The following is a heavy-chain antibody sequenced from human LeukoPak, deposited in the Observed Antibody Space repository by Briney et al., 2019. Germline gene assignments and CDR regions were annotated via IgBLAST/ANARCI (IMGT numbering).Heavy chain of an antibody. Sequence: PSETLSLTCAVYGGSFSGYYWSWIRQPPGKGLEWIGEINHSGSTNYNPSLKSRVTISVDTSKNQFSLKLSSVTAADTAVYYCARETPTKYYYDSSGYDYWGQGTLVTVSS. J-gene: IGHJ4*02. V-gene: IGHV4-34*01. CDR2: INHSGST. CDR1: GGSFSGYY. D-gene: IGHD3-22*01. CDR3: ARETPTKYYYDSSGYDY.